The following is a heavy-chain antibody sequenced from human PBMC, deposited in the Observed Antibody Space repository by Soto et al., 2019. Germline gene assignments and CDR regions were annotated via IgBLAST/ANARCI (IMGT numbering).Heavy chain of an antibody. CDR1: GFNLSDLG. CDR2: LSSAGVAQ. Sequence: PGGSLRLSCAASGFNLSDLGINWDRQAPGKGLRWLALLSSAGVAQIHADSLQGRFTLSRDSYDNTLYLQMTRLTLADTAVYYCASDISRALMGTSLASWGQGT. V-gene: IGHV3-30*03. J-gene: IGHJ4*02. CDR3: ASDISRALMGTSLAS. D-gene: IGHD3-16*01.